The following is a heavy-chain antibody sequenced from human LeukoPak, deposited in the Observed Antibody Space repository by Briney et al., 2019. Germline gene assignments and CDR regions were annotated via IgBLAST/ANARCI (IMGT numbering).Heavy chain of an antibody. Sequence: GGSLRLSCAASGFTFSSYSMNWVRQAPGKGLEYVSAISSNGGSTYYANSVKGRFTISRDNSKNTLYLQMGSLRAEDMAVYYCARSYCDGDCYSGDFDYWGQGTLVTVSS. CDR3: ARSYCDGDCYSGDFDY. V-gene: IGHV3-64*01. D-gene: IGHD2-21*02. CDR1: GFTFSSYS. CDR2: ISSNGGST. J-gene: IGHJ4*02.